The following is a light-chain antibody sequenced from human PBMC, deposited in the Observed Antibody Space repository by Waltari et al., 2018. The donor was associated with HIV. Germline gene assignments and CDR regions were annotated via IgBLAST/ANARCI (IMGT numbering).Light chain of an antibody. CDR3: CSYAGSRTYV. V-gene: IGLV2-23*02. CDR2: EVT. J-gene: IGLJ1*01. CDR1: SSDVGSSNL. Sequence: QSALTQPASVSGSPGQSITISCTGTSSDVGSSNLVSWYQQYPGKVPKLMIYEVTKRPSGVSNRFSGSKSGNTASLTISGLQAEDEADYYCCSYAGSRTYVFGTGTKVPVL.